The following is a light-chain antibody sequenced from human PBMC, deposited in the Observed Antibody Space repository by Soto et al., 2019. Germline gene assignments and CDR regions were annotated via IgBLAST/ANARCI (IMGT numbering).Light chain of an antibody. CDR2: STN. J-gene: IGLJ3*02. CDR3: VLYMGSGIWV. V-gene: IGLV8-61*01. Sequence: QAVVTQEPSFSVSPGRTVTLTCGLSSGSVSTSYYPSRYQQTPGQAPRTLIYSTNTRSSGVPDRFSGSILGNKAALTITGAQADDKSDYYRVLYMGSGIWVFGGGTKLTVL. CDR1: SGSVSTSYY.